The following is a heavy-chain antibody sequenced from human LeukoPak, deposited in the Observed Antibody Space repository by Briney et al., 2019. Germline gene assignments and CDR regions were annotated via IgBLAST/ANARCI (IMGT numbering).Heavy chain of an antibody. CDR3: ARGQYYGSGRFDY. J-gene: IGHJ4*02. CDR2: IYHSGST. Sequence: SGGSLGLSCAASGFTFSDYYMSWIRQPPGKGLEWIGEIYHSGSTNYNPSLKSRVTISVDKSKNQFSLKLSSVTAADTAVYYCARGQYYGSGRFDYWGQGTLVTVSS. V-gene: IGHV4-34*01. D-gene: IGHD3-10*01. CDR1: GFTFSDYY.